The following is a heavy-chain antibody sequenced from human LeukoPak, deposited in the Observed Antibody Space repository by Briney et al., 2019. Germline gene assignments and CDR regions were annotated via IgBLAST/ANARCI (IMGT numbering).Heavy chain of an antibody. Sequence: AASVKVSCKASGYTFSSYGISWVRQAPGQGLEWMGWINVYNGNTNYAQKVQDRVTMTTDTSTITAFMELRSLRSDDTAVYYCARRSMTTALSHFDYWGQGTLVTVSS. CDR3: ARRSMTTALSHFDY. CDR2: INVYNGNT. J-gene: IGHJ4*02. CDR1: GYTFSSYG. V-gene: IGHV1-18*01. D-gene: IGHD4-17*01.